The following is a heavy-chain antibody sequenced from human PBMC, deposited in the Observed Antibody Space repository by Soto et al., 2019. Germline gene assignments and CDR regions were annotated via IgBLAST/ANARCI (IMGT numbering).Heavy chain of an antibody. V-gene: IGHV3-23*01. CDR1: RFTFSSYA. J-gene: IGHJ4*02. CDR2: ISANGGTT. CDR3: AKVGRSFDWLYFFDY. D-gene: IGHD3-9*01. Sequence: PGGSLRLSCATSRFTFSSYAMSRVRQAPGKGLEWVSTISANGGTTYYPDSVKGRFTISRDNSKNTLYLQMNSLGAEDTAVYYCAKVGRSFDWLYFFDYWGRGTLVTVSS.